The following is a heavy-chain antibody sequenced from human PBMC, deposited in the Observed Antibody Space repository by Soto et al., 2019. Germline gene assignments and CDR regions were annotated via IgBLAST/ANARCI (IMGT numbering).Heavy chain of an antibody. D-gene: IGHD6-19*01. Sequence: GASVKVSCKASGXTFTSXGISWVRQAPGQGLEWMGWISAYNGNTNYAQKLQGRVTMTTDTSTSTAYMELRSLRSDDTAVYYCXRLHPNGIAVAGYYFDYWGQGTLVTVSS. J-gene: IGHJ4*02. CDR3: XRLHPNGIAVAGYYFDY. CDR2: ISAYNGNT. V-gene: IGHV1-18*01. CDR1: GXTFTSXG.